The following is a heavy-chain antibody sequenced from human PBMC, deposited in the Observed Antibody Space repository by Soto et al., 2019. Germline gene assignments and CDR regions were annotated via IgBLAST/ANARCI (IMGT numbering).Heavy chain of an antibody. Sequence: QLQLQESGPGLVKPSETLSLTCTVSGGSISSSSYYWGWIRQPPGKGLEWIGSIYYSGSTYYNPSLKSRVTISVDTSKNQFSLKLSSVTAADTAVYYCARYCSGGSCYNPEYFQHWGQGTLVTVSS. CDR2: IYYSGST. CDR1: GGSISSSSYY. CDR3: ARYCSGGSCYNPEYFQH. J-gene: IGHJ1*01. D-gene: IGHD2-15*01. V-gene: IGHV4-39*01.